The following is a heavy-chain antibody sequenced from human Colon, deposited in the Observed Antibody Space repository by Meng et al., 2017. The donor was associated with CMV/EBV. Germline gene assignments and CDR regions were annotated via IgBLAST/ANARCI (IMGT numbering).Heavy chain of an antibody. CDR2: IYHTGNT. Sequence: SGGSVSSGGYYWSWIRLSPGQGLEWIGYIYHTGNTHYEPSLKSRVTISVDASKNQYSLKLSSVTAADSAVYYCAGGLIAFGGAVLDSWGQGSLVTVSS. V-gene: IGHV4-30-4*01. CDR3: AGGLIAFGGAVLDS. J-gene: IGHJ4*02. D-gene: IGHD3-16*01. CDR1: GGSVSSGGYY.